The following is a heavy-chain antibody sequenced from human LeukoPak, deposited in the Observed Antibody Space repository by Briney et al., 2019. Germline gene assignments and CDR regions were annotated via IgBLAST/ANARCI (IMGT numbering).Heavy chain of an antibody. CDR1: RFTFSSYT. D-gene: IGHD2-21*01. CDR2: ISGSGDTT. J-gene: IGHJ4*02. CDR3: AKEPLYYY. V-gene: IGHV3-23*01. Sequence: QPGGSLRLSCAASRFTFSSYTMSWVRQAPGQGLEWVSAISGSGDTTYYADSVKGRFTISRDNSKNTLYLQMNSLRAEDTAVYYCAKEPLYYYWGQGTLVTVSS.